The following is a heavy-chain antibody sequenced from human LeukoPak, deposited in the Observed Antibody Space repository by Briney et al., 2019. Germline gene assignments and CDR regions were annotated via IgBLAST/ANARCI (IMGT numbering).Heavy chain of an antibody. J-gene: IGHJ4*02. CDR2: INHSGST. Sequence: PSQTLSLTCAVYGGSFSGYYWSWIRQPPGKGLEWIGEINHSGSTNYNPSLKSRVTISVDTSKNQFSLKLSSVTAADTAVYYCARGSLYDYVWGSYRYRYYFDYWGQGTLVNVSS. D-gene: IGHD3-16*02. CDR3: ARGSLYDYVWGSYRYRYYFDY. CDR1: GGSFSGYY. V-gene: IGHV4-34*01.